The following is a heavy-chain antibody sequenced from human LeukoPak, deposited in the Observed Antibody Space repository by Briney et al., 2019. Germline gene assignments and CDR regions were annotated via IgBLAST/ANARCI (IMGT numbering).Heavy chain of an antibody. Sequence: SGPTLVNPTQTLTLTCTFSGFSLSTSGMCVSWIRQPPGKALEWLARIDWDDGEYSSTSLKTRLTISKDTSKNQVVLTMTNMDPVDTATYYCARMSRYFDSYYYYMDVWGKGTTVTISS. CDR1: GFSLSTSGMC. CDR2: IDWDDGE. J-gene: IGHJ6*03. CDR3: ARMSRYFDSYYYYMDV. V-gene: IGHV2-70*11. D-gene: IGHD3-9*01.